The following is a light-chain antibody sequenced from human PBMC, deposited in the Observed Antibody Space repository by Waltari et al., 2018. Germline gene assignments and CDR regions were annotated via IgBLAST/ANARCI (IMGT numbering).Light chain of an antibody. CDR2: AAS. CDR3: QQTYSALCCT. J-gene: IGKJ2*02. V-gene: IGKV1-39*01. CDR1: HNIGTF. Sequence: DIQMTQSPVSLSASVGDTVPITFRASHNIGTFLSWYQQRPAKAPTIFIYAASTLQRGVPSWFSGSVSGTDFTLTIFSLQPEDFATYFCQQTYSALCCTFGQGTKLEIK.